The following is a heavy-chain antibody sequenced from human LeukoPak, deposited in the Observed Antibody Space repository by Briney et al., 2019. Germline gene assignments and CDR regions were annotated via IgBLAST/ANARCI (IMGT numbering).Heavy chain of an antibody. V-gene: IGHV3-7*03. CDR1: GFSFSDYW. J-gene: IGHJ4*02. CDR2: IKEDGSKK. D-gene: IGHD3-22*01. Sequence: GGSLRLSCAASGFSFSDYWMTWVRQAPGKGLEWVANIKEDGSKKNYVDSVKGRFTISRDNAKNSLYLQMNSLRADDTAVYYCATPLDYFDSSGYHQGGDWGQGTLVTVSS. CDR3: ATPLDYFDSSGYHQGGD.